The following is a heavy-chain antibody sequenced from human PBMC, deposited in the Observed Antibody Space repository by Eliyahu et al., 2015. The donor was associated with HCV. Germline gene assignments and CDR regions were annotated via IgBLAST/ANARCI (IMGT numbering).Heavy chain of an antibody. CDR1: GGSFSGYY. Sequence: QVQLQQWGAGLLKPSETLSLTCAVYGGSFSGYYWXWIRQPPGKGLEWIGEINHSGSTNYNPSLKSRVTISVDTSKNQFSLKLSSVTAADTAVYYCARGDIIIGLALFDYWGQGTLVTVSS. CDR3: ARGDIIIGLALFDY. D-gene: IGHD3/OR15-3a*01. V-gene: IGHV4-34*01. CDR2: INHSGST. J-gene: IGHJ4*02.